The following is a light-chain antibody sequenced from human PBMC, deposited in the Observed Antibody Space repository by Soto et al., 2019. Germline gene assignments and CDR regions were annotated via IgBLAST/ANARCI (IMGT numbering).Light chain of an antibody. CDR1: SSDVGGYNY. J-gene: IGLJ1*01. CDR2: DVN. Sequence: QSALTQPRSVSGSPGQSVTISCTGTSSDVGGYNYVSWYQQHPCTAPKLMIYDVNKRPSGVPDRFSGSKSGNTASLTLSGLQAEDEAAYYCCSYVGSFAYVFGTGTKLTVL. CDR3: CSYVGSFAYV. V-gene: IGLV2-11*01.